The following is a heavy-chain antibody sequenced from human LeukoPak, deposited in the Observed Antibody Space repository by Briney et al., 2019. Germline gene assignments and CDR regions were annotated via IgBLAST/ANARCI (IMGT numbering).Heavy chain of an antibody. D-gene: IGHD5-12*01. CDR3: ARGATAYFDY. CDR1: GDSVSSNSVA. Sequence: SQTLSLTCAISGDSVSSNSVAWSWVGQSPSRGLEWLGRTYFRSKWYYDYAVSAKGRVTINPDTSRDQFSLQLNSVTPEDTAVYYCARGATAYFDYWGQGILVTVSS. V-gene: IGHV6-1*01. J-gene: IGHJ4*02. CDR2: TYFRSKWYY.